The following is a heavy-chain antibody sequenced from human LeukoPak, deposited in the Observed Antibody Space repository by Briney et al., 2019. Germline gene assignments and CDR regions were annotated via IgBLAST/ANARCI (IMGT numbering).Heavy chain of an antibody. D-gene: IGHD4-17*01. V-gene: IGHV1-46*01. CDR2: INPSDGST. CDR1: GYIFTTYY. Sequence: GASVKVSCKASGYIFTTYYMHWVRQAPGQGLEWKGVINPSDGSTNYAQRFQGRVTFTSDTSATVVYMDLSSLRSEDTAEYYCARDYGDYVFGLPWGNFDLWGRGTLVTVSS. CDR3: ARDYGDYVFGLPWGNFDL. J-gene: IGHJ2*01.